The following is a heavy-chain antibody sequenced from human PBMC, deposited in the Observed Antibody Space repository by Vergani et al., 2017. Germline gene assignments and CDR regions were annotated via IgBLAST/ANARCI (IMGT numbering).Heavy chain of an antibody. Sequence: VQLVESGGGVVQPGRSLRLSCAASGFTFSSYGMHWVRQAPGKGLEWVSAISGSGGSTYYADSVKGRFTISRDNSKNTLYLQMNSLRAEDTAVYYCAKSALHLDYGDYGNYFDYWGQGTLVTVSS. CDR3: AKSALHLDYGDYGNYFDY. CDR1: GFTFSSYG. CDR2: ISGSGGST. V-gene: IGHV3-23*04. J-gene: IGHJ4*02. D-gene: IGHD4-17*01.